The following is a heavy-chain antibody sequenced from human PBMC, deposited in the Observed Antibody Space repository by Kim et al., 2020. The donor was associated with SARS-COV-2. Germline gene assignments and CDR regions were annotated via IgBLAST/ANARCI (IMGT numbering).Heavy chain of an antibody. Sequence: SSSYIYYADSVKGRFTISRDNAKNSLYLQMNSLRAEDTAVYYCARVGAGYWGQGTLVTVSS. J-gene: IGHJ4*02. D-gene: IGHD1-26*01. CDR3: ARVGAGY. V-gene: IGHV3-21*01. CDR2: SSSYI.